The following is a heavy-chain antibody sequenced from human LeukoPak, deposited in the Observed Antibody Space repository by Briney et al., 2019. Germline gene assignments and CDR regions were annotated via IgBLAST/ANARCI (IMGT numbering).Heavy chain of an antibody. V-gene: IGHV4-34*01. D-gene: IGHD4-23*01. J-gene: IGHJ4*02. CDR2: INHSGST. Sequence: SETLSLTCAAYGGSFSGYYWSWIRQPPGKGLEWIGEINHSGSTNYNPSLKSRVTISVDTSKNQFSLKLSSVTAADTAVYYCASGPSSTVVTYFDYWGQGTLVAVSS. CDR1: GGSFSGYY. CDR3: ASGPSSTVVTYFDY.